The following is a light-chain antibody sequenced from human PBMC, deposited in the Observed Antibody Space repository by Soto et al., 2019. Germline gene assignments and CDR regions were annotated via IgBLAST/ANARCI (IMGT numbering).Light chain of an antibody. CDR1: SSNIGSNT. V-gene: IGLV1-44*01. CDR2: SND. J-gene: IGLJ3*02. CDR3: AAWDDSLNGWV. Sequence: QSVLTQAPSASGTPGQRVTISCSGSSSNIGSNTVTWYQQVPGTAPKLLIYSNDQRPSGVPDRFSGSKSGTSASLAIAGLQSEDEADYYCAAWDDSLNGWVFGGGTKVT.